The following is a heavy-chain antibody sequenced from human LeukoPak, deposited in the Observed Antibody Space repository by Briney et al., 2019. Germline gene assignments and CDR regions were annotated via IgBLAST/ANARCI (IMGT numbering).Heavy chain of an antibody. D-gene: IGHD3-3*01. CDR1: GYTFTSYG. Sequence: ASVKVSCKASGYTFTSYGISWVRQAPGQGLEWMGWISAYNGNTNYAQKLQGRVTMTTDTSTSTAYMELRSLRSDDTAVYYCARGGDYYDFWSGYYQSFDYWGQGTLVTVSS. CDR3: ARGGDYYDFWSGYYQSFDY. CDR2: ISAYNGNT. J-gene: IGHJ4*02. V-gene: IGHV1-18*01.